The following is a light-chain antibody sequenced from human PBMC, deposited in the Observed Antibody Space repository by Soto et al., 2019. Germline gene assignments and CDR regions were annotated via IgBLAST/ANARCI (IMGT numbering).Light chain of an antibody. CDR2: GAS. Sequence: EIVMTQSPATLSVSPGERATLSCRASQSVSSNLAWYQQKPGQAPRLLIYGASTRVTGIPARFSGSGSGTEFTLTISSLEPEDFAVYYCQQRSNWPLITFGQGTRLEIK. CDR3: QQRSNWPLIT. V-gene: IGKV3-15*01. J-gene: IGKJ5*01. CDR1: QSVSSN.